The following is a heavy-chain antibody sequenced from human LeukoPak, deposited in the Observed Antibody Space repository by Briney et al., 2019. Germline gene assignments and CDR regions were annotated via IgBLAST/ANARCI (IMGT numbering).Heavy chain of an antibody. D-gene: IGHD2-2*01. CDR1: GYTFTDYY. J-gene: IGHJ4*02. CDR2: INPNSGGT. CDR3: AAEYCSGASCHGAFDY. Sequence: ASVKVSCKASGYTFTDYYMHWVRQAPGQGLEWMGWINPNSGGTNYAQKFQGRVTMTRDTSISTAYMELSRLRSDDTAVFYCAAEYCSGASCHGAFDYWGQGTLVTVSS. V-gene: IGHV1-2*02.